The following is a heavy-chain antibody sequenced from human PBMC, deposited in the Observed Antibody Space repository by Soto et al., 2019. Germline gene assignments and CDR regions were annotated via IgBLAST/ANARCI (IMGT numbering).Heavy chain of an antibody. V-gene: IGHV3-7*01. CDR3: ARGDTPMITGMDSFDI. CDR2: IKQDGTEK. Sequence: PRGSLRLSCAASGFTFSRYWMNWVRKAPGKGLEWVANIKQDGTEKNYVDSVKGRFTISRDNARNSLYLQMDSLRAEDNAVYFCARGDTPMITGMDSFDIWGQGTMVTVPS. CDR1: GFTFSRYW. J-gene: IGHJ3*02. D-gene: IGHD5-18*01.